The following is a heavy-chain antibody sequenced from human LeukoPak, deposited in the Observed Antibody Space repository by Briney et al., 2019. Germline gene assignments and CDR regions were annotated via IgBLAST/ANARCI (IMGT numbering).Heavy chain of an antibody. CDR3: ARRAGGYSHPYDY. V-gene: IGHV4-61*02. CDR2: IYTSRST. Sequence: SSETLSLTCTVAGGSISSGSYYWSWIRQPAGKGLEWIGRIYTSRSTNYNPSLKSRVTISVDTSKNQFSLKLSSLTSADTAVYYCARRAGGYSHPYDYWGQGTLVTVSS. D-gene: IGHD4-23*01. J-gene: IGHJ4*02. CDR1: GGSISSGSYY.